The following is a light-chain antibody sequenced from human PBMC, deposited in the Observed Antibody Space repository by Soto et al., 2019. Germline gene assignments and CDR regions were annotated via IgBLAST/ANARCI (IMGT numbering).Light chain of an antibody. J-gene: IGKJ4*01. CDR3: QPYGSSPLT. Sequence: IVLTQSPGTLSLSPGERATLSCRASQSVSSSYLAWYQQKPGQAPSLLIYGASSRATGIPDRFSGSGSGTNFTLTISRLEPEDFAVYYCQPYGSSPLTFGGGTKVEIK. V-gene: IGKV3-20*01. CDR2: GAS. CDR1: QSVSSSY.